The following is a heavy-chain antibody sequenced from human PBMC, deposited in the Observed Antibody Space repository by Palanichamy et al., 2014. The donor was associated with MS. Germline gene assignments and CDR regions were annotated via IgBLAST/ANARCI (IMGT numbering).Heavy chain of an antibody. CDR2: ISGSGGST. D-gene: IGHD3-3*01. Sequence: EVQLLESGGGLVQPGGSLRLSCAASGFTFSSYAMSWVRQAPGKGLECVSGISGSGGSTYYADSVKGRFTISRDNSKNTLYLQMNSLRAEDTAVYYCAKVGGITIFGVVIDWGQGTLVTVSS. J-gene: IGHJ4*02. CDR3: AKVGGITIFGVVID. V-gene: IGHV3-23*01. CDR1: GFTFSSYA.